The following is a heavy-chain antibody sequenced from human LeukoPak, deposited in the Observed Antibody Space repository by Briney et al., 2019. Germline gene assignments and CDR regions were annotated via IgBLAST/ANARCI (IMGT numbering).Heavy chain of an antibody. CDR3: AKDRVPDSGYDIDY. CDR1: GFSFSGFG. D-gene: IGHD5-12*01. V-gene: IGHV3-23*03. J-gene: IGHJ4*02. Sequence: PGGSLRLSCAASGFSFSGFGMYWVRQAPRKGLEWVAGIYGGGGVIKYADSVKGRFTISRGNSENTLYLQTHSLRVEDTAIYYCAKDRVPDSGYDIDYWGQGTLVTVSS. CDR2: IYGGGGVI.